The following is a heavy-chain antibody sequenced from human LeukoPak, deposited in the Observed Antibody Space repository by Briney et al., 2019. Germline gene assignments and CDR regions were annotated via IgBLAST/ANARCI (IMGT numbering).Heavy chain of an antibody. V-gene: IGHV3-15*01. D-gene: IGHD6-13*01. CDR1: GFTFSNAW. J-gene: IGHJ5*02. CDR2: IKSKTDGGTT. CDR3: TTDPPFIATLTPMRWFDP. Sequence: PGGSLRLSCAASGFTFSNAWMSWVRQAPGKGLEWVGRIKSKTDGGTTDYAAPVKGRFTISRDDSKNTLYLQMNSLKTEDTAVYYCTTDPPFIATLTPMRWFDPWGQGTLVTVSS.